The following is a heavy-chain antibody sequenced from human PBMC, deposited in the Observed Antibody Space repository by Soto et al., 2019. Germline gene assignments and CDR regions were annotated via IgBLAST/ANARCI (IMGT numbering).Heavy chain of an antibody. CDR2: IYWDDDK. CDR3: AHKVALDGEPYYCDN. Sequence: QITLKESGPTLVKPTQTLTLTCTFSGFSLSSSGVGVGWFRQPPGKALDWLALIYWDDDKRYSPSLKSRLTITKDTSKNQVVLKVTTVAPVDTGTYYCAHKVALDGEPYYCDNWGQGTLVTVSS. V-gene: IGHV2-5*02. J-gene: IGHJ4*02. CDR1: GFSLSSSGVG. D-gene: IGHD4-17*01.